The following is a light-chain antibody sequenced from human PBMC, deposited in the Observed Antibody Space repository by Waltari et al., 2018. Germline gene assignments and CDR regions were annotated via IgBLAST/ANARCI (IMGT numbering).Light chain of an antibody. Sequence: SFELTQPPSVSMSPGQTASITCSGDILGNKYASWYQHKPDQSPLLVIYQDTKRPSGIPDRFSGSKSGNAATLTISGTQAMDEADYYCQALGTGAWVFGGGTKLTVL. V-gene: IGLV3-1*01. J-gene: IGLJ3*02. CDR2: QDT. CDR3: QALGTGAWV. CDR1: ILGNKY.